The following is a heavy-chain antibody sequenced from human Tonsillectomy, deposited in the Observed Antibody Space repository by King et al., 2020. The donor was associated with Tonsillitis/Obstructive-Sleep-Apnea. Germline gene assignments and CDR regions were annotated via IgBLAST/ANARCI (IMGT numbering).Heavy chain of an antibody. Sequence: VQLVESGGGFIQPGGSLRLSCSASGFTVSNHYMNWVRQAPGEGLEWVSVIYSGGSTYSADSVKGRFTVSRDTSKNTVYLQMNSLRVEDTAVYFCARADVPAVIDYWGQGSLVTVYS. V-gene: IGHV3-53*01. D-gene: IGHD2-2*01. J-gene: IGHJ4*02. CDR2: IYSGGST. CDR3: ARADVPAVIDY. CDR1: GFTVSNHY.